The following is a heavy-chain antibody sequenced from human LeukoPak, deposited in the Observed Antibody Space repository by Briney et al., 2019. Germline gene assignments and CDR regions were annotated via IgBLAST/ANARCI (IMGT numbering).Heavy chain of an antibody. CDR2: ASYDGSIT. V-gene: IGHV3-30*04. CDR1: GFTFSSYA. D-gene: IGHD1-26*01. CDR3: ARETKNWELL. Sequence: SGGSLRLSCAASGFTFSSYAMHWVRQAPGKGLEWVAVASYDGSITYYADPVKGRFTISRDNSRNTLYLEMNSLRVEDTAVYYCARETKNWELLWGQGTLVTVSS. J-gene: IGHJ4*02.